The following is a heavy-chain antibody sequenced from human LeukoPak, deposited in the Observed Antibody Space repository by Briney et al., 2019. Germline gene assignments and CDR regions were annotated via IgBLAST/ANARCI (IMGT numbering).Heavy chain of an antibody. D-gene: IGHD6-6*01. CDR3: ARVWAYSSSSAGPDY. CDR1: GYTFTGYY. CDR2: INPNSGGT. J-gene: IGHJ4*02. V-gene: IGHV1-2*02. Sequence: GASVKVSCKASGYTFTGYYMHWVRQAPGQGLEWMGWINPNSGGTNYAQKFQGRVTMTRDTSISTAYMELSRLRSDDTAVYYCARVWAYSSSSAGPDYWGQGTLVTVSS.